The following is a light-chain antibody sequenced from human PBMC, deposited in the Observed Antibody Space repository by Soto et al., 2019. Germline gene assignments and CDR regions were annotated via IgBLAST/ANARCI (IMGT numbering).Light chain of an antibody. CDR3: QQYDNLPLT. Sequence: DIVLTQSTDSLAVSLGEGATINYKSSQSVLYSSNNKNYLVWYQQKPGKAPTLLIYDGSNLETGVPSRFSGSGSGTALIFTISRLQPEDIATYYCQQYDNLPLTFGGGAMVDIK. V-gene: IGKV4-1*01. CDR2: DGS. J-gene: IGKJ4*01. CDR1: QSVLYSSNNKNY.